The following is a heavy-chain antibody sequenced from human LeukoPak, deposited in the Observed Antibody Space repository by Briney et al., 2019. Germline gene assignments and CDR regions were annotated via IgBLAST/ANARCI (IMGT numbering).Heavy chain of an antibody. CDR2: ISYDGSNK. V-gene: IGHV3-30*04. D-gene: IGHD5-12*01. J-gene: IGHJ6*02. Sequence: QAGGSLRLSCAASGFTFSSYAMHWVRQAPGKGLEWVAVISYDGSNKYYADSVKGRFTISRDNSKNTLYLQMNSLRAEDTAVYYCASDPPGIVAPYGMDVWGQGTTVTVSS. CDR3: ASDPPGIVAPYGMDV. CDR1: GFTFSSYA.